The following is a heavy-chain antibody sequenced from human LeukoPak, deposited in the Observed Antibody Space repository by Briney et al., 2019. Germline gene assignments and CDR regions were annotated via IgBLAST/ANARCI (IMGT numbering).Heavy chain of an antibody. D-gene: IGHD3-16*02. Sequence: QPGGSLRLSCAASGFTFSSYWMSWVRQAPGKGLEWVANIKQDGSEKYYVDSVKGRFTISRDNAKNSLYLQMNSLRAEDTAVYYCARDQREDYVWGSYRFDYWGQGTLVTVSS. CDR1: GFTFSSYW. CDR3: ARDQREDYVWGSYRFDY. CDR2: IKQDGSEK. J-gene: IGHJ4*02. V-gene: IGHV3-7*01.